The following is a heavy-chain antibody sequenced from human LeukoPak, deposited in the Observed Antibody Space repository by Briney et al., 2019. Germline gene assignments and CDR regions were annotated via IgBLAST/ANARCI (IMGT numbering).Heavy chain of an antibody. CDR1: GYTFTSYG. V-gene: IGHV1-18*01. CDR2: ISAYNGNT. Sequence: ASVKVSCKASGYTFTSYGISWVRQAPGQGLEWMGWISAYNGNTNYAQKFQGRVTMTRDTSISTAYMELSRLRSDDTAVYYCARAAGYSSSWYARDAFDIWGQGTMVTVSS. CDR3: ARAAGYSSSWYARDAFDI. J-gene: IGHJ3*02. D-gene: IGHD6-13*01.